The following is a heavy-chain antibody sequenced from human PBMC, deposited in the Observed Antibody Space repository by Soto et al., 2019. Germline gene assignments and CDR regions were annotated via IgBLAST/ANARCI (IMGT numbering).Heavy chain of an antibody. CDR2: IYYSGST. Sequence: SETLSLTCTVSGGSLSSSRYYWGWFRQPPGKGLEWIGSIYYSGSTYYNPSLKSRVTISVDTSKNQFSLKLSSVTAADTAVYYCARIGYSSSWYVRYYGMEVWGQGTTVTVSS. CDR1: GGSLSSSRYY. D-gene: IGHD6-13*01. V-gene: IGHV4-39*01. J-gene: IGHJ6*02. CDR3: ARIGYSSSWYVRYYGMEV.